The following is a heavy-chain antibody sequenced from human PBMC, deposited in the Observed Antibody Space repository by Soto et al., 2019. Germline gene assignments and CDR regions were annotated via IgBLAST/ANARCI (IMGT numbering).Heavy chain of an antibody. V-gene: IGHV3-64D*06. CDR2: ISSNGNPT. J-gene: IGHJ4*02. Sequence: GSLRLSCSASGFAFSSLAMHWVRQAPGKGLEYVSSISSNGNPTYYADSVKGRFTISRDNSRNMLYLQMSSLRTEDSAVYYCVKDRSVDYWGQGTLVTVSS. CDR3: VKDRSVDY. CDR1: GFAFSSLA.